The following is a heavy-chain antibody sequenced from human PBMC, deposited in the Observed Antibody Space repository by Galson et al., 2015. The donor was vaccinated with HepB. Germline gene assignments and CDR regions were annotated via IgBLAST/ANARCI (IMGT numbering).Heavy chain of an antibody. V-gene: IGHV3-53*01. Sequence: SLRLSGAASQVIVSRNYMSWVRQAPGKGLEWVSVIYSGGSTYYADSVKGRFTISRDNSKNTLYLQMNNLRAEDTAVYYCAGGYSISWFSGLGHWGQGTLVTVSS. CDR3: AGGYSISWFSGLGH. J-gene: IGHJ4*02. CDR1: QVIVSRNY. CDR2: IYSGGST. D-gene: IGHD1-26*01.